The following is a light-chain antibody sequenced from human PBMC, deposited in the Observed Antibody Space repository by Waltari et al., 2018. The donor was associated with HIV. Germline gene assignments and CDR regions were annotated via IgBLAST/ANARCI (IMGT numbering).Light chain of an antibody. CDR2: YDS. CDR3: QLWDSSSDHPV. V-gene: IGLV3-21*04. J-gene: IGLJ3*02. CDR1: NIGSKS. Sequence: SYVLTQPPSVSVAPGKTARITCGGNNIGSKSVHWYQQKPGQAPVLVSYYDSDRPSGIPERFSGSNSGSTATLTISRVEAGDEADYYCQLWDSSSDHPVFGGGTKLTVL.